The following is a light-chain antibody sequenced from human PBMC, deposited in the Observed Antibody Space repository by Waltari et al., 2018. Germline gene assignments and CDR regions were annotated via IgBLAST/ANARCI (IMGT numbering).Light chain of an antibody. CDR3: NSYTGSSSWV. CDR2: DVF. CDR1: SRAVGFYTY. V-gene: IGLV2-14*03. J-gene: IGLJ3*02. Sequence: QSALTQPASVSGSPGQSITISCTGTSRAVGFYTYVSWYQQYPGKAPKLIIYDVFQRPSGVSNRFSGSKSGNTASLTISGLQTEDEGDYYCNSYTGSSSWVFGGGTKLTVL.